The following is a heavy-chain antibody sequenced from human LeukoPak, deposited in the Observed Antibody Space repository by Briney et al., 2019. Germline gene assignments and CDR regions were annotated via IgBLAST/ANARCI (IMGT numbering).Heavy chain of an antibody. V-gene: IGHV4-61*01. D-gene: IGHD3-9*01. Sequence: SETLSLTCTVSGYSISSGYYWSWIRQPPGQGLEWIGYIYYSGSTYYNPSLKSRVTISVDTSKNQFSLKLSSVTAADTAVYYCARDDILAGIDYWGQGTLVTVSS. CDR3: ARDDILAGIDY. CDR1: GYSISSGYY. J-gene: IGHJ4*02. CDR2: IYYSGST.